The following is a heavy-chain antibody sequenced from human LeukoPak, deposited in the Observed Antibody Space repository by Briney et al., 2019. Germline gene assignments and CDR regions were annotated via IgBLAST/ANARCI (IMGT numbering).Heavy chain of an antibody. J-gene: IGHJ4*02. CDR2: ISGSGVIT. V-gene: IGHV3-23*01. Sequence: GGSLRLSCAASGFAFGNYAMSWVRQAPGKGLEWVSSISGSGVITYYADSVKGRFTISRDNSKNTLYLQMNSLRAEDTAVYHCASNTVTTAWGQGTLVTVSS. CDR3: ASNTVTTA. CDR1: GFAFGNYA. D-gene: IGHD4-17*01.